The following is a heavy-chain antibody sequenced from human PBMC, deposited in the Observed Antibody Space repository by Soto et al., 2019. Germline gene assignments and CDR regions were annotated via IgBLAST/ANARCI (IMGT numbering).Heavy chain of an antibody. CDR1: GYTFTSYA. V-gene: IGHV1-3*01. D-gene: IGHD5-12*01. Sequence: ASVKVSCKASGYTFTSYAMHWVRQAPGQRLEWMGWINAGNGNTKYSQKFQGRVTITRDTSASTAYMELGSLRSEDTAVYYCARAPPTIPSHEVFDYWGQGTLVTVSS. J-gene: IGHJ4*02. CDR3: ARAPPTIPSHEVFDY. CDR2: INAGNGNT.